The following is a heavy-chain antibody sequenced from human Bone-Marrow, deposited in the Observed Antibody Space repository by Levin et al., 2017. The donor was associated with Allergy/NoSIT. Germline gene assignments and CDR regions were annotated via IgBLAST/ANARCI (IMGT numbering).Heavy chain of an antibody. J-gene: IGHJ6*02. CDR3: ARRFEYYYGLDV. Sequence: PGGSLRLSCAASGFIFKNHNMVWVRQAPGKGLEWLALISYDGSLQYYADSVKGRFTISRDNSENTLYLQMNSLTPEDTAVYYCARRFEYYYGLDVWGQGTTVTVS. CDR1: GFIFKNHN. V-gene: IGHV3-30*04. CDR2: ISYDGSLQ.